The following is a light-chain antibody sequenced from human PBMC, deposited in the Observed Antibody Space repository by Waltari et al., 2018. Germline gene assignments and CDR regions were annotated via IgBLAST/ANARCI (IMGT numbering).Light chain of an antibody. CDR2: GAS. Sequence: EIELTQFQGTLSLSPGERATLSCRARQSVSSNYLAWYQQRTGQAPRLLTYGASIRATAIPDRFSGSGSGTDFTLTISRLQPEDSAVYYCQQYGSSPTFGQGTKVEIK. J-gene: IGKJ1*01. CDR3: QQYGSSPT. V-gene: IGKV3-20*01. CDR1: QSVSSNY.